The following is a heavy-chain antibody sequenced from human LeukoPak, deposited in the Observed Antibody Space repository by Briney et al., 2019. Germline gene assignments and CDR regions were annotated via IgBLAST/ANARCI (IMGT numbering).Heavy chain of an antibody. J-gene: IGHJ4*02. CDR1: GFTFSSYA. D-gene: IGHD3-10*01. V-gene: IGHV3-30-3*01. Sequence: GGSLRLSCAASGFTFSSYAMHWVRQAPGKGLEWVAVISYDGSNKYYADSVKGRFTISRDNSKNTLYLQMNSLRAEDTAVYYCARDLNYYGSGGPDYWGQGTLVTVSS. CDR3: ARDLNYYGSGGPDY. CDR2: ISYDGSNK.